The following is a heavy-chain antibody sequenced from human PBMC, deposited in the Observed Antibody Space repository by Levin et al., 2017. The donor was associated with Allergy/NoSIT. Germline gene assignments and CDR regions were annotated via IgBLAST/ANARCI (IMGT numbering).Heavy chain of an antibody. CDR3: AKMGGYCSGASCYG. Sequence: PGGSLRLSCAASGFIFSSYGMHWVRQTPGKGLEWVAVISYDGSNKYYADSVKGRFTVSRDNSKNTLYMQMNSLRAEDTAVYYCAKMGGYCSGASCYGWGQGTPVTVSS. D-gene: IGHD2-15*01. J-gene: IGHJ4*02. CDR1: GFIFSSYG. CDR2: ISYDGSNK. V-gene: IGHV3-30*18.